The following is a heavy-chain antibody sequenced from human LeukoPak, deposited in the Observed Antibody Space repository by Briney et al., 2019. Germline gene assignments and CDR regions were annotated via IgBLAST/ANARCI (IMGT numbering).Heavy chain of an antibody. Sequence: SETLSLTCAVYGGSFSGYYWSWIRQPPGKGLEWIGAINHSGSTNYNPSLKSRVTISVDTSKNQFSLKLSSVTAADTAVYYCARGQQHYSPRGHWFDPWGQGTLVTVSS. D-gene: IGHD6-13*01. CDR2: INHSGST. CDR1: GGSFSGYY. V-gene: IGHV4-34*01. CDR3: ARGQQHYSPRGHWFDP. J-gene: IGHJ5*02.